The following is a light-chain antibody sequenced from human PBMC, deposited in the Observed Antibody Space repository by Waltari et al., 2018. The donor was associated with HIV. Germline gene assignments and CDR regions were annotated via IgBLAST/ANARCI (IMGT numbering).Light chain of an antibody. J-gene: IGLJ3*02. V-gene: IGLV2-23*02. Sequence: QAALTQPASVSGSPGQAITSSGAGSSRDVGSYHVVCWYPQHPGKAPKLMIYEVSKRPSGVSNRFSGSKSGNPASLTLSGLQAADEADYYCCSYAGSSSWVFGGGTKLTVL. CDR3: CSYAGSSSWV. CDR2: EVS. CDR1: SRDVGSYHV.